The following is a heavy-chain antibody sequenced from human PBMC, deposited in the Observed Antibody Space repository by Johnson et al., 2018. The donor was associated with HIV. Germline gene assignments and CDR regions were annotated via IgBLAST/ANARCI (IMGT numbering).Heavy chain of an antibody. CDR1: GFTFSDYY. D-gene: IGHD3-16*01. V-gene: IGHV3-11*04. CDR2: ISSSGSTI. J-gene: IGHJ3*01. CDR3: AKDRTSWGFDAFDL. Sequence: QVQLVESGGGLVKPGGSLRLSCAASGFTFSDYYMSWIRQAPGKGLEWVSYISSSGSTIYYADSVKGRFTISRDNSDNTLYLQMNSLRAEDTAVYFCAKDRTSWGFDAFDLWGQGTMVTVSS.